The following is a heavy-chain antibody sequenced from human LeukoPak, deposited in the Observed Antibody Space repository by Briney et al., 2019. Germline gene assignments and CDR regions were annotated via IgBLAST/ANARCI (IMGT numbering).Heavy chain of an antibody. Sequence: SETLSLTCTVSGGSISSGSYYWSWIRQPPGKGLEWIGEINHSGSTNYNPSLKSRVTISVDTSKNPFSLKLSSVTAADTAVYYCARHRRSSSWRIYFDYWGQGTLVTVSS. CDR2: INHSGST. V-gene: IGHV4-39*01. D-gene: IGHD6-13*01. J-gene: IGHJ4*02. CDR1: GGSISSGSYY. CDR3: ARHRRSSSWRIYFDY.